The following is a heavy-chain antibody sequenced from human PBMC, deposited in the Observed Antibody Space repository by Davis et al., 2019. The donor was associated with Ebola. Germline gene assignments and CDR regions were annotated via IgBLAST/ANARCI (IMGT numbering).Heavy chain of an antibody. CDR3: ARDKVYGMDV. CDR1: GYTFTRHP. Sequence: SVPVSRMPSGYTFTRHPIYWVRQLPEQRLDWTEWINAAVGNTKYSQKFQGRVTITRDTSASTTYMELSNLRSEDTAVYYCARDKVYGMDVWGQGATVTVSS. CDR2: INAAVGNT. V-gene: IGHV1-3*01. J-gene: IGHJ6*02.